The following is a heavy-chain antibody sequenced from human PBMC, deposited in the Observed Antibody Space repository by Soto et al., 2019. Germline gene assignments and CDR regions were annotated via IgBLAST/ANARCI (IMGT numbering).Heavy chain of an antibody. Sequence: QVQLVESGGGVVQPGRSLRLSCVASGFTLNTYGMHWVRQAPGKWLEWVALISYDGSHEYYADSVKGRFTISRDISKNTLFLQMNSLRPEDTAVYYWAKEMFPRTVLDSSSPWGDAWGQGTLVTVSS. CDR3: AKEMFPRTVLDSSSPWGDA. V-gene: IGHV3-30*18. D-gene: IGHD6-6*01. J-gene: IGHJ5*02. CDR1: GFTLNTYG. CDR2: ISYDGSHE.